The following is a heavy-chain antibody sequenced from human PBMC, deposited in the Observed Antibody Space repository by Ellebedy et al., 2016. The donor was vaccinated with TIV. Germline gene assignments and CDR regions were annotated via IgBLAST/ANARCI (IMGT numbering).Heavy chain of an antibody. CDR2: MNPNSGNT. D-gene: IGHD1-26*01. J-gene: IGHJ4*02. Sequence: AASVKVSCKASGYTFTSYDINWVRQATGQGLEWMGWMNPNSGNTGYAQKFQGRVTMTRNTSISTAYMELRSLRSDDTAVYYCAREGGAYYFDYWGQGTLVTVSS. V-gene: IGHV1-8*01. CDR1: GYTFTSYD. CDR3: AREGGAYYFDY.